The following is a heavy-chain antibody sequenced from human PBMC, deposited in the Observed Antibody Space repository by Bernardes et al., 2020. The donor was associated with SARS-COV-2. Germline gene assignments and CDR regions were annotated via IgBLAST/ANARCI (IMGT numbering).Heavy chain of an antibody. CDR3: ARGANYAMGV. V-gene: IGHV6-1*01. CDR2: TSYRSKWNY. J-gene: IGHJ6*02. CDR1: GDSVSSNSAV. Sequence: SQTLSLTCAISGDSVSSNSAVWHWIRQSPSSGLEWLGRTSYRSKWNYDYAVSVKSRITISPDTSKSQFSLELTSVTPEDTAVYYCARGANYAMGVWGQGTTVTVSS.